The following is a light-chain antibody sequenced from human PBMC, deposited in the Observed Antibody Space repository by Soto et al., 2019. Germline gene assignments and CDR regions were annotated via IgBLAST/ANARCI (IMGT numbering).Light chain of an antibody. V-gene: IGKV3-15*01. J-gene: IGKJ3*01. CDR3: QEYSKWPLFT. Sequence: EIVVTQSPGILSVSPGDRATLSCRASQSVGRNLAWYQQKPGQAPTLLIYAASTRDTGLPARFSGSGSGTDFTLTISSLQSEDFAVYYCQEYSKWPLFTFGPGTRVDIK. CDR1: QSVGRN. CDR2: AAS.